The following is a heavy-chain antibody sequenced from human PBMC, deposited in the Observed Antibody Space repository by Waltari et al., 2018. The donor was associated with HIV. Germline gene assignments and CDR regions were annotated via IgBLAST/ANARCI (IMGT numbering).Heavy chain of an antibody. V-gene: IGHV4-39*01. CDR2: IYYSGST. CDR1: SGSISSNNYY. D-gene: IGHD6-13*01. J-gene: IGHJ4*02. Sequence: QLQLQESGPGLVKPSETLSLTCNVSSGSISSNNYYWGWIRQPPGKGLEWIGTIYYSGSTYYNPSLKSRLTMSVEKSNNQLSLRLNSVTASDTAVYYCARQFSPRIAAAGYWGQGTLVTVSS. CDR3: ARQFSPRIAAAGY.